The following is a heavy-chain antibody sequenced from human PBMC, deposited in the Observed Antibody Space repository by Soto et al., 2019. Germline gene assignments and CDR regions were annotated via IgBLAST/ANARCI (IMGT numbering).Heavy chain of an antibody. CDR1: GGTFSSYA. Sequence: ASVKVSCKASGGTFSSYAISWVRQAPGQGLEWMGGIIPIFGTANYAQKFQGRVTITADESTSTAYMELSSLRSEDTAVYYCARGIVVVPHYYGMDVWGQGTTVTVSS. D-gene: IGHD2-2*01. J-gene: IGHJ6*02. CDR3: ARGIVVVPHYYGMDV. CDR2: IIPIFGTA. V-gene: IGHV1-69*13.